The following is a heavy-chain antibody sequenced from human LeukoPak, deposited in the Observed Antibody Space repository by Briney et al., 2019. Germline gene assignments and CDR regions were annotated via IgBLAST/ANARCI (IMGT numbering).Heavy chain of an antibody. J-gene: IGHJ6*03. CDR3: ARQRADYFYYYVDV. CDR1: GGSIGTTNYY. Sequence: SETLSLTCTVSGGSIGTTNYYWGWLRQPPGKGPEWIGSIYYSETTYDNPSLESRVTISIETSKNQFSLMLSSVTAADTAVYYCARQRADYFYYYVDVWGKGTTVTVS. D-gene: IGHD3-9*01. V-gene: IGHV4-39*01. CDR2: IYYSETT.